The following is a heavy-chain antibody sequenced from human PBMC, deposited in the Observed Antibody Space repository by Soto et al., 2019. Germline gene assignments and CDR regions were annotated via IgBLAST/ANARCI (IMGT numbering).Heavy chain of an antibody. V-gene: IGHV3-21*01. CDR3: ARDNRKIFGVVDY. J-gene: IGHJ4*02. CDR1: GFTFSSYS. CDR2: ISSSSSYI. Sequence: EVQLVESGGGLVKPGGSLRLSCAASGFTFSSYSMNWVRQAPGKGLEWVSSISSSSSYIYYADSVKGRFTISGDNAKNSLDLQMNSLRAEDTAVYYCARDNRKIFGVVDYWGQGTLVTVSS. D-gene: IGHD3-3*01.